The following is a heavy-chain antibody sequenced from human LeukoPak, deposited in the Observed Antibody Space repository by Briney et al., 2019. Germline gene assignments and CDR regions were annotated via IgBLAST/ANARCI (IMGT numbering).Heavy chain of an antibody. CDR1: GVSISSYY. CDR2: IYYSGST. J-gene: IGHJ4*02. Sequence: SETLSLTCTVSGVSISSYYWSWIRQPPGKGLEWIGYIYYSGSTNYNPSLKSRVTISVDTSKNQFSLKLSSVTAADTAVYYCARYSFDFDYWGQGTLVTVSS. CDR3: ARYSFDFDY. D-gene: IGHD2-21*01. V-gene: IGHV4-59*12.